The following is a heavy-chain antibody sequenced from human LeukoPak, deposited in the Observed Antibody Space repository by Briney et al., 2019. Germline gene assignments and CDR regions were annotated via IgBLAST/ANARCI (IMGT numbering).Heavy chain of an antibody. D-gene: IGHD3-22*01. Sequence: ASVKVSCKASGYTFTGYYMHWVRQAPGQGLEWMGWINPNSGGTNYAQKFQGWVTMTRDTSISTAYMELSRLRSDDTAVYYCARGLLSTDPYYDSSSYHDWGQGTLVTVSS. J-gene: IGHJ4*02. CDR1: GYTFTGYY. CDR2: INPNSGGT. CDR3: ARGLLSTDPYYDSSSYHD. V-gene: IGHV1-2*04.